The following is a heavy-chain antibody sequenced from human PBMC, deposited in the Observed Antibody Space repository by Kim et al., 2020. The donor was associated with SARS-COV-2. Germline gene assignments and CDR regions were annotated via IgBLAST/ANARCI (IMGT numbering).Heavy chain of an antibody. V-gene: IGHV3-30*03. CDR3: ASRSTALDY. J-gene: IGHJ4*02. D-gene: IGHD4-17*01. Sequence: DQYYADSVEGRFTISRDNSKNTLYLQMNSLRPEDTAVYYCASRSTALDYWGQGTLVTVSS. CDR2: DQ.